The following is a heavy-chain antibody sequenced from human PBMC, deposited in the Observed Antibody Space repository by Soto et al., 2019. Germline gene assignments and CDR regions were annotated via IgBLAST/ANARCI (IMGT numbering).Heavy chain of an antibody. CDR3: ARSPPRVGATSVFDY. CDR1: GYTFTSYA. D-gene: IGHD1-26*01. CDR2: INAGNGNT. J-gene: IGHJ4*02. Sequence: EASVKVSCKASGYTFTSYAMHWVRQAPGQRLEWMGWINAGNGNTKYSQKFQGRVTITRDTSASTAYMELSSLRSEDTAVYYCARSPPRVGATSVFDYWGQGTLVTVSS. V-gene: IGHV1-3*01.